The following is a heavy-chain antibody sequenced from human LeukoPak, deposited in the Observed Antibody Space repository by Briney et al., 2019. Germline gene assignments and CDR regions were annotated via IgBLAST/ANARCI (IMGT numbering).Heavy chain of an antibody. D-gene: IGHD1-26*01. Sequence: PGRSLRLSCAASGFTFDDYAMHWVRQAPGKGLEWVSGISWDGGSTYYADSVKGRFTISRDNSKNSLYLQMNSLRAEDTALYYCAKSSPGGSYSRDPRGAFDIWGQGTMVTVSS. V-gene: IGHV3-43D*03. J-gene: IGHJ3*02. CDR1: GFTFDDYA. CDR3: AKSSPGGSYSRDPRGAFDI. CDR2: ISWDGGST.